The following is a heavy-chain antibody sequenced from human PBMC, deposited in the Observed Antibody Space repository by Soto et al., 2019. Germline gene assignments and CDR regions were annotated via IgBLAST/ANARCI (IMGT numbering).Heavy chain of an antibody. Sequence: SETLSLTCTVSGAAISSDYWNWIRQPAGKGLEWIGRFYTSGNPNYNPSLKGRVTMSADTSKNQFSLKLTSVTAADTAVYYCARDGPSRFLSFDDWGQGSQVTVSS. D-gene: IGHD3-3*01. J-gene: IGHJ4*02. V-gene: IGHV4-4*07. CDR2: FYTSGNP. CDR3: ARDGPSRFLSFDD. CDR1: GAAISSDY.